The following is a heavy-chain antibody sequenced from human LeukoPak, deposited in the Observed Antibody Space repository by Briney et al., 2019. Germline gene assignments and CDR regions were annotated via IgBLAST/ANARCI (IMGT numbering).Heavy chain of an antibody. Sequence: SETLSLTCTVSGGSISSYYWSWIRQPPGKGLEWIGYIYTSGSTNYNPSLKSRVTISVDTSKNQFSLKLTSATAADTAVYYCARAVTYHDVLTGYYRDYFDYWGQGILVTVSS. D-gene: IGHD3-9*01. CDR3: ARAVTYHDVLTGYYRDYFDY. CDR2: IYTSGST. CDR1: GGSISSYY. V-gene: IGHV4-4*09. J-gene: IGHJ4*02.